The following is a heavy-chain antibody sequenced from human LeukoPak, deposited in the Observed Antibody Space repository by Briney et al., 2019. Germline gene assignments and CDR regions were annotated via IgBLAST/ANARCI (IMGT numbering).Heavy chain of an antibody. CDR2: IYYSGST. Sequence: SETLSLTCTVSGSSISSYYWSWIRQPPGKGLEWIGYIYYSGSTNYNPSLKSRVTISVDTSKNQFSLKLSSVTAADTAVYYCASHSSGWYNWFDPWGQGTLVTVSS. CDR1: GSSISSYY. D-gene: IGHD6-19*01. J-gene: IGHJ5*02. V-gene: IGHV4-59*01. CDR3: ASHSSGWYNWFDP.